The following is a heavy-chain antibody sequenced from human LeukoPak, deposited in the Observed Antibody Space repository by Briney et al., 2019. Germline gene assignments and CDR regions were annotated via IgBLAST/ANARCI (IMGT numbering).Heavy chain of an antibody. V-gene: IGHV3-66*01. J-gene: IGHJ5*02. CDR3: ARGVTPDWFDP. Sequence: PGGSLRLSCAASGFTVSTNYMSWVRQAPGKRLEWVSVIYSGGSTYYADSVKGRFTISRDNSKNTLYLQMNSLRAEDTAVYYCARGVTPDWFDPWGQGTLVTVSS. D-gene: IGHD2-21*02. CDR1: GFTVSTNY. CDR2: IYSGGST.